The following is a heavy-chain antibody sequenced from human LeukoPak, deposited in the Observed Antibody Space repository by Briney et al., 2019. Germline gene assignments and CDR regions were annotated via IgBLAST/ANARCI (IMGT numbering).Heavy chain of an antibody. V-gene: IGHV3-21*04. CDR1: GFTFSNYE. Sequence: GGSLRLSCAASGFTFSNYEMNWVRQAPGKGLEWVSSISSSSSYIYYADSVKGRFTISRDNAKNSLYLQMNSLRAEDTALYYCARRWDSRFYFDYWGQGTLVTVSS. CDR3: ARRWDSRFYFDY. CDR2: ISSSSSYI. D-gene: IGHD1-26*01. J-gene: IGHJ4*02.